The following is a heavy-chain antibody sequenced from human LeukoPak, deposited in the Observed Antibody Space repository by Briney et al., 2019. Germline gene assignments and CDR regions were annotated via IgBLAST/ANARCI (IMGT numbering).Heavy chain of an antibody. CDR1: GFTFSSYA. V-gene: IGHV3-23*01. Sequence: SGGSLRLSCAASGFTFSSYAMSWVRQAPGKGLEWVSAISGSGGSTYYADSVKGRFTISRDNSKNTLYLQMNSLRAEDTAVYYCAKIPWWSSSWSAPDYWGQGTLVTVSS. D-gene: IGHD6-13*01. CDR2: ISGSGGST. CDR3: AKIPWWSSSWSAPDY. J-gene: IGHJ4*02.